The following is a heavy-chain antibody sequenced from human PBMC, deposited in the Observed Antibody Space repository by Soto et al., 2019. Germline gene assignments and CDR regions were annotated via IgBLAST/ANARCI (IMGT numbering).Heavy chain of an antibody. J-gene: IGHJ6*02. CDR2: ISYDGSSK. D-gene: IGHD3-10*01. Sequence: GGSLRLSCAASGFAFGSYGVHWVRQAPGRGLEWVSLISYDGSSKYYADSVKGRFTISSDSSKSTLFVQPNGLTAEDTAVYYCARDLIRGVGRGMDVWGQGTTVTVSS. CDR1: GFAFGSYG. V-gene: IGHV3-30-3*01. CDR3: ARDLIRGVGRGMDV.